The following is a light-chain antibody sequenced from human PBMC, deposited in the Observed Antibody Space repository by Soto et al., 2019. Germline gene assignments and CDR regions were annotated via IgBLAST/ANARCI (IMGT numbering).Light chain of an antibody. V-gene: IGKV1-6*01. CDR2: GAS. J-gene: IGKJ1*01. CDR3: LQDDGYPWT. Sequence: AIQMTQSPPSLSASVGDRVTISCRASQDIRNFLGWYQQKSGEAPKLLLYGASTLESGVPSRFSGSGFGTDFTLTISSLQAEDFATYYCLQDDGYPWTFGQGTKVEI. CDR1: QDIRNF.